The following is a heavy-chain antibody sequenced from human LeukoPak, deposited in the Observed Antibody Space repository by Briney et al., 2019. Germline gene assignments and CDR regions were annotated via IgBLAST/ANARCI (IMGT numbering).Heavy chain of an antibody. CDR2: INPNSGGT. Sequence: SVTVSRLASGYTFTGYYMHWLRQAPGQGLEGMGWINPNSGGTNYAQKFQGRVTMTRDTSISTAYMELSRLRSDDTAVYYCARETPRSADFDYWGQGTLVTVSS. CDR1: GYTFTGYY. CDR3: ARETPRSADFDY. J-gene: IGHJ4*02. D-gene: IGHD4-17*01. V-gene: IGHV1-2*02.